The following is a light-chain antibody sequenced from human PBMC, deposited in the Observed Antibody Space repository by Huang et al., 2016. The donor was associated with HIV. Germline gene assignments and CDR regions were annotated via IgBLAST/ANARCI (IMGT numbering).Light chain of an antibody. V-gene: IGKV3-15*01. Sequence: EIVMTQSPVTLSVSPGERATLSCRASRSLSSNLAWYQQKLGQAPRLLMYGASTRATGIPVRFSGSGSGTEFNRSISSLQSEDFAVYYCQQYNNWPPAFGQGTNVEIK. CDR3: QQYNNWPPA. CDR2: GAS. CDR1: RSLSSN. J-gene: IGKJ1*01.